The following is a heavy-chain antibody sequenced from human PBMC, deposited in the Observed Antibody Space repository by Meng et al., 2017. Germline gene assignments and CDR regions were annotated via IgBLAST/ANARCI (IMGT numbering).Heavy chain of an antibody. CDR1: EYYFTSYG. J-gene: IGHJ5*02. D-gene: IGHD6-19*01. V-gene: IGHV1-8*03. Sequence: QVQMVQGVDEGKQPAASVKVSCKASEYYFTSYGINWVRQATGKVLEWMGLMNHNSGNTGYEQKFQGRVTITRNTSISTAYMELSSLRSEDTAVYYCASGLAVAGTVFWFDPWGQGTLVTVSS. CDR3: ASGLAVAGTVFWFDP. CDR2: MNHNSGNT.